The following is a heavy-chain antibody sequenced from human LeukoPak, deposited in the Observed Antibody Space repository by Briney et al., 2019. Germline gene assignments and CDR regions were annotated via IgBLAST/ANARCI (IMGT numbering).Heavy chain of an antibody. CDR1: GFTFSSYS. J-gene: IGHJ4*02. D-gene: IGHD5-18*01. Sequence: GGSLRLSCAASGFTFSSYSMNWVRQAPGKGLEWVSSISSSSSYIYYAHSVKGRFTISRDNAKNSLYLQMNSLRAEDTAVYYCASLGYSYGFGYYFDYWGQGTLVTVSS. CDR3: ASLGYSYGFGYYFDY. V-gene: IGHV3-21*01. CDR2: ISSSSSYI.